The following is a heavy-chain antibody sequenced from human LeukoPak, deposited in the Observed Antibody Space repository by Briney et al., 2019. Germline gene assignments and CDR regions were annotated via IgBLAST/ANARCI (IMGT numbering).Heavy chain of an antibody. J-gene: IGHJ4*02. D-gene: IGHD3-22*01. V-gene: IGHV5-51*01. CDR3: ARHPDYYDSSGYYLPLS. CDR2: IYPGDSDT. CDR1: GYSFTTYW. Sequence: GESLKISCKGSGYSFTTYWIAWVRQMPGKGLEWMGIIYPGDSDTRYSPSFQGQVTISADKSISTAYLQWSSLKASDTAMYYCARHPDYYDSSGYYLPLSWGQGTLVTVSS.